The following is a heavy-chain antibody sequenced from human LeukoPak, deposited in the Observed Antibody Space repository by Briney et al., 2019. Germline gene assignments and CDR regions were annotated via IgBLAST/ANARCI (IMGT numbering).Heavy chain of an antibody. D-gene: IGHD4-17*01. CDR2: ISTSGTGI. Sequence: GGSLRLSCAASGITFSSHSMNWVRQAPGKGLEWISYISTSGTGISYADSVRGRFTISRDNSNNTLYLQMNRLRVKDTAVYYCASDPPGDYGLGFWGQGTLVTVSS. CDR3: ASDPPGDYGLGF. V-gene: IGHV3-48*01. J-gene: IGHJ4*02. CDR1: GITFSSHS.